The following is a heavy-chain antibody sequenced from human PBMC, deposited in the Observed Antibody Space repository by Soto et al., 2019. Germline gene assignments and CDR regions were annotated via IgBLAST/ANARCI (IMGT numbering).Heavy chain of an antibody. J-gene: IGHJ6*02. V-gene: IGHV1-18*01. CDR1: GYTFTSYG. Sequence: ASVKVSCKASGYTFTSYGISWVRQAPGQGLEWMGWISAYNGNTNYAQKLQGRVTMTTDTSTSTAYMELRSLRSDDTAVYYCASYYYDSSGSLGRYYYYGMDVWGQGTTVTV. CDR3: ASYYYDSSGSLGRYYYYGMDV. CDR2: ISAYNGNT. D-gene: IGHD3-22*01.